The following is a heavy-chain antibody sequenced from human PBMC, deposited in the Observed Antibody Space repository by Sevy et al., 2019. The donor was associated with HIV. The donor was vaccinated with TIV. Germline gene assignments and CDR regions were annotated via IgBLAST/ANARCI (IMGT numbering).Heavy chain of an antibody. J-gene: IGHJ5*02. D-gene: IGHD3-10*01. CDR3: TTATWSQEDYYNS. V-gene: IGHV3-15*01. CDR2: IKGKIYHGTI. CDR1: GFTLSNAW. Sequence: GGSLRLSCAASGFTLSNAWMSWVRQAPGKGLEWVGRIKGKIYHGTIDYAAPVKGRFSISRDDSKNTMYLQMNSLKTEDTAVYYCTTATWSQEDYYNSWGQGTLVTVSS.